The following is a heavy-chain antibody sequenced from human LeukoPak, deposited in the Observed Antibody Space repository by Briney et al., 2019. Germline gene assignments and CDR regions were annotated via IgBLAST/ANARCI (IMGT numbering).Heavy chain of an antibody. CDR3: ARMGMITRVRGNMEFDY. CDR1: GGSFSDYY. Sequence: SETLSLTCAVYGGSFSDYYWNWIRQPPGKGLEWIGEVNHSGSTNYNPSLKSRVTISVDTSKNQFSLKLASVTAADTAVYYCARMGMITRVRGNMEFDYWGQGTLVTVSS. V-gene: IGHV4-34*01. CDR2: VNHSGST. D-gene: IGHD3-10*01. J-gene: IGHJ4*02.